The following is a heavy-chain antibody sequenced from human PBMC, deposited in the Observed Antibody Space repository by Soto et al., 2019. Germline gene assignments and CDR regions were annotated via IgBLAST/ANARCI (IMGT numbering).Heavy chain of an antibody. Sequence: PGGSLRLSCAASGFAFSDYYMSWVRQAPGKGLEWVSYISSSGSTIYYADSVKGRFTISRDNAKNSLYLQMNSLRAEDTAVYYCARYGSGSYYYNLHFDYWGQGTLVTVS. V-gene: IGHV3-11*01. J-gene: IGHJ4*02. CDR1: GFAFSDYY. CDR3: ARYGSGSYYYNLHFDY. D-gene: IGHD3-10*01. CDR2: ISSSGSTI.